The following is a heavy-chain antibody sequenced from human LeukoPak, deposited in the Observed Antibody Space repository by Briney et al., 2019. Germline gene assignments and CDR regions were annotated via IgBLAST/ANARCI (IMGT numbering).Heavy chain of an antibody. CDR2: ISNYGSTI. Sequence: GGSLRLSCAASGFTFSSYSMTWVRQAPGKGLEWVSYISNYGSTIYYADFAKGRFTISRDNAKNSLYLQMNSLRDEDTAVYYCARAGYSYGWTFFDYWGQGTLVTVSS. D-gene: IGHD5-18*01. CDR3: ARAGYSYGWTFFDY. J-gene: IGHJ4*02. V-gene: IGHV3-48*02. CDR1: GFTFSSYS.